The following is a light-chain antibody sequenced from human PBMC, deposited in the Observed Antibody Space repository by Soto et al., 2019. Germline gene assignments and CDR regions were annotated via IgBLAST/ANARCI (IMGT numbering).Light chain of an antibody. CDR1: QSVSSSY. Sequence: EIVLTQSPGTLSLSPGERATLSCRASQSVSSSYLAWYQQKPGQAPRLLIYGASSRATGIPDRVSGSVSGTVLTLTISRVEPEDFAVYYCQQYGSSPLTFGGGTKVEIK. V-gene: IGKV3-20*01. J-gene: IGKJ4*01. CDR2: GAS. CDR3: QQYGSSPLT.